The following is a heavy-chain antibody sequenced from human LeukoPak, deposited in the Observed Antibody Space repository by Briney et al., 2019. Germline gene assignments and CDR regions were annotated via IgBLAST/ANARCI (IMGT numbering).Heavy chain of an antibody. CDR2: ISSSSSTI. Sequence: PGGSLRLSCAASGFTFSTHSMNWVRQAPGKGLEWVSYISSSSSTIYYADSVKGRFTISRDNAKNSLYLQMNSLRAEDTAVYYCARAHKIRAWEVYMDVWGKGTTVTVSS. D-gene: IGHD1-26*01. J-gene: IGHJ6*03. CDR1: GFTFSTHS. CDR3: ARAHKIRAWEVYMDV. V-gene: IGHV3-48*01.